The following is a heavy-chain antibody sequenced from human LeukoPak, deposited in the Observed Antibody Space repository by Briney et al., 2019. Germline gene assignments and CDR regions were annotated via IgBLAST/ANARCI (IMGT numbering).Heavy chain of an antibody. CDR3: ATVPIAAPGPDAFDI. V-gene: IGHV3-23*01. J-gene: IGHJ3*02. CDR1: GFTFSSYA. D-gene: IGHD6-13*01. CDR2: ISGSGGST. Sequence: PGGSLRLSCAASGFTFSSYAMSWVRQAPGKGLEWVSAISGSGGSTYYADSVKGRFTISRDNSKNTLFLQMHTLRVGDTAVYFCATVPIAAPGPDAFDIWGQGTLVTVSS.